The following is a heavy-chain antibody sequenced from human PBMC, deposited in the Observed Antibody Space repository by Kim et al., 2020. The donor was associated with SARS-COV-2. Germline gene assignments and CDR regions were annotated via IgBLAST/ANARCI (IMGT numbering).Heavy chain of an antibody. J-gene: IGHJ4*02. CDR3: ARADSYGSGSFYKGGRFDY. Sequence: GGSLRLSCVTSEFTFSSYWMTWVRQAPGKGLEWVANIKEDGSEKYYVDSVKGRFTISRDNAKKSLYLQMNGLRADDTAVYFCARADSYGSGSFYKGGRFDYWGLGSLVTVSS. D-gene: IGHD3-10*01. V-gene: IGHV3-7*04. CDR1: EFTFSSYW. CDR2: IKEDGSEK.